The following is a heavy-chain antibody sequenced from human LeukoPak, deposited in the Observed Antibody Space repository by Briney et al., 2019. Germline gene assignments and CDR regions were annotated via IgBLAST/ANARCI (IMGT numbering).Heavy chain of an antibody. J-gene: IGHJ4*02. V-gene: IGHV1-8*01. Sequence: ASVKVSCKASGYTFTSYDINWVRQATGQGLEWMGWMNPNSGNTGYAQKFQGRVTMTRNTSISTAYMELSSLRSEDTAVYYCASGLGYCSGGSCPYYFDYWGQGTLVTVSS. D-gene: IGHD2-15*01. CDR1: GYTFTSYD. CDR3: ASGLGYCSGGSCPYYFDY. CDR2: MNPNSGNT.